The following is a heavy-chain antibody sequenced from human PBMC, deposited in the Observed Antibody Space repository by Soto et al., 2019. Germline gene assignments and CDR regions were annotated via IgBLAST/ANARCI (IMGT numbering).Heavy chain of an antibody. CDR3: ARGQRWPQGYNGSDI. Sequence: QVQLVQSGAEVKNPGSSVRVSCKASGGTFGSYDICWVRQAPGQGLAWMGGIVPMFGTTTYAQKFQGRVTFGADESTATVYMDLSSPRSEDTAVYYCARGQRWPQGYNGSDIWGQGPMVNVSA. V-gene: IGHV1-69*12. CDR2: IVPMFGTT. D-gene: IGHD6-13*01. J-gene: IGHJ3*02. CDR1: GGTFGSYD.